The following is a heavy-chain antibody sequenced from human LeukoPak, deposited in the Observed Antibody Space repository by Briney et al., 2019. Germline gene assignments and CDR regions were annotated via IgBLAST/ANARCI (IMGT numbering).Heavy chain of an antibody. CDR2: IWFDGSKK. CDR1: GFTFSSNG. CDR3: ARMSGSHLDY. Sequence: PGGSLRLSCAASGFTFSSNGMHWVRQAPGKGLEWVAVIWFDGSKKYYADSVKGRFTISRDNSKNTLYMQMDSLRADDTAVYYCARMSGSHLDYWGQRTLVTVSS. D-gene: IGHD1-26*01. J-gene: IGHJ4*02. V-gene: IGHV3-33*01.